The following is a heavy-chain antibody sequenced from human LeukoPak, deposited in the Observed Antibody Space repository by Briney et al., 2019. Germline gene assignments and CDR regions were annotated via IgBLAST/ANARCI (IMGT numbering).Heavy chain of an antibody. CDR1: GFTFSSYA. J-gene: IGHJ4*02. CDR2: ISGSGSST. V-gene: IGHV3-23*01. CDR3: AKDRRRMTVTSFDY. Sequence: PGGSLRLSCAASGFTFSSYAMSWVRQAPGKGLEWVSAISGSGSSTYYVDSVKGRFTISRDNSKNTLYLQMNNLRAEDTALYYCAKDRRRMTVTSFDYWGQGTLVTVSS. D-gene: IGHD4-17*01.